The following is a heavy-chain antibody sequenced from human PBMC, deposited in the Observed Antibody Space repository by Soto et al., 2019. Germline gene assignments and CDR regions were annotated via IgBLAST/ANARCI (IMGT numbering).Heavy chain of an antibody. CDR3: ARPVGIAPAVWYFDL. J-gene: IGHJ2*01. CDR1: GASITSHY. V-gene: IGHV4-59*08. Sequence: QVQLQESGPGLVKPAEALSLTCTVSGASITSHYWRWIRQPPGKGLEWLGYIYYYSGSTDYDPFLKSRLTRSVDTSKNQLSLRLNSVTDADTAVYYCARPVGIAPAVWYFDLWGRGVLVKVSS. D-gene: IGHD2-21*01. CDR2: IYYYSGST.